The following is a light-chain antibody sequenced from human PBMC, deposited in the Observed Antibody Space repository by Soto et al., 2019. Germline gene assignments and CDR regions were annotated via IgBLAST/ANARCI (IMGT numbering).Light chain of an antibody. V-gene: IGKV3-20*01. Sequence: EIVLTQSPGTLSLSPGERATLSCRASQSVSSSYLAWYQQKPGQAPRLLIYGASSRATGITDRFSGSGSGTDFTLTISRLEPEDVAVYYFQQYGSSLTFGPGTKVDIK. CDR3: QQYGSSLT. J-gene: IGKJ3*01. CDR1: QSVSSSY. CDR2: GAS.